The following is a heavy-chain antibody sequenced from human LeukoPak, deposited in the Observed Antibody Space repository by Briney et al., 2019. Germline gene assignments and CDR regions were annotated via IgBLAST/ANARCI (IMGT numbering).Heavy chain of an antibody. CDR2: IIPIFGTA. CDR3: ARDGGDPHSLHFDP. D-gene: IGHD3-3*01. Sequence: ASVKVSCKASGGTFSSYAISWVRQAPGQRLEWMGRIIPIFGTANYAQQFQGRVTSTTDESMSTDYMDLSNLRSEDTAVYYCARDGGDPHSLHFDPWGQGTLVTVSS. CDR1: GGTFSSYA. J-gene: IGHJ5*02. V-gene: IGHV1-69*05.